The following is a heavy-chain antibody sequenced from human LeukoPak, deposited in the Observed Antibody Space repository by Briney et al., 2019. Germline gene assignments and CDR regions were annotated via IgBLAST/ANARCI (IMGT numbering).Heavy chain of an antibody. Sequence: ASVKVSCKASGYTFTGYYMHWVRQAPGQGLEWMGWINPNSGGTNYAQKFQGRVTMTRDTSISTAYMELSRLRSDDTAVYYCAVLEGDYYEIYNYFDYWGQGTLVTVSS. CDR2: INPNSGGT. V-gene: IGHV1-2*02. D-gene: IGHD3-22*01. J-gene: IGHJ4*02. CDR3: AVLEGDYYEIYNYFDY. CDR1: GYTFTGYY.